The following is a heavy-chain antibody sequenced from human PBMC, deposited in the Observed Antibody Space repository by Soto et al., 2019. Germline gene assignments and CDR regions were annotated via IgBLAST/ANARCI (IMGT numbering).Heavy chain of an antibody. CDR2: IIPILGIA. CDR3: ARGLHCVSISLDEY. V-gene: IGHV1-69*02. J-gene: IGHJ4*02. Sequence: QVQLVQSGAEVKKPGSSVKVSCKASGGTFSSYIISWVRQAPGQGLEWMGRIIPILGIANYAQKFQGRVTITADKSTSTAYMELRSLRSEDTAVYYCARGLHCVSISLDEYWGQGTLVTVSS. CDR1: GGTFSSYI. D-gene: IGHD3-22*01.